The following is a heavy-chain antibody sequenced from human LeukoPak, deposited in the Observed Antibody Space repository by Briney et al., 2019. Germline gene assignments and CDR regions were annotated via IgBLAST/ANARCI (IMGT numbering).Heavy chain of an antibody. CDR1: GFTFSSYA. Sequence: PGGSLRLSCAASGFTFSSYAMSWVRQAPGRGLQWVSSISNTANYIYYADSVKGRFTISRDNAKNSLYLQMNSPRAEDTAVYYCARVTWYFDLWGRGTLVTVSS. J-gene: IGHJ2*01. V-gene: IGHV3-21*01. CDR2: ISNTANYI. CDR3: ARVTWYFDL. D-gene: IGHD2-21*02.